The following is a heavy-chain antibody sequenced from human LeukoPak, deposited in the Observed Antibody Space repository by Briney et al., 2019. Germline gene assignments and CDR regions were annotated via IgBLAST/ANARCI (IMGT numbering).Heavy chain of an antibody. D-gene: IGHD3-3*01. CDR2: SIPIFGTA. CDR3: ARDYLESYKRVFGVVIMMY. Sequence: GSSVKVSCKASGGTFSSYAISWVRQAPGQWLEWMGGSIPIFGTANYAQKFQGRVTITTDESTSTAYMELSSLRSEDTAVYYCARDYLESYKRVFGVVIMMYWGQGTLVTVSS. V-gene: IGHV1-69*05. J-gene: IGHJ4*02. CDR1: GGTFSSYA.